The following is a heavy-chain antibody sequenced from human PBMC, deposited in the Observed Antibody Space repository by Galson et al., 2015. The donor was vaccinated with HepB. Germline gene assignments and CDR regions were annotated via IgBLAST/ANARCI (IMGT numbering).Heavy chain of an antibody. V-gene: IGHV4-59*08. J-gene: IGHJ4*02. CDR2: IYYSGST. CDR3: ARYIAAAGNFDY. Sequence: ETLSLTCTVSGGSISSYYWSWIRQPPGKGLEWIGYIYYSGSTNYNPSLKSRVTISVDTSKNQFSLKLSSVTAADTAVYYCARYIAAAGNFDYWGQGTLVTVSS. CDR1: GGSISSYY. D-gene: IGHD6-13*01.